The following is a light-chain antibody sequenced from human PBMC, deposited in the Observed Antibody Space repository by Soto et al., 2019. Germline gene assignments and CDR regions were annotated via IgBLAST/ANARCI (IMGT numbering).Light chain of an antibody. CDR3: STYTSTSTLYV. J-gene: IGLJ1*01. CDR2: DVS. Sequence: QSALTQPASVSGSPGQSITISCTGTSSDIGGYNYVSWYQQLPGKVPKLIIYDVSNRPSGVSDRFSAAKSGNAASLTITGLQAEDEDDHYCSTYTSTSTLYVFGTGTKVTVL. V-gene: IGLV2-14*03. CDR1: SSDIGGYNY.